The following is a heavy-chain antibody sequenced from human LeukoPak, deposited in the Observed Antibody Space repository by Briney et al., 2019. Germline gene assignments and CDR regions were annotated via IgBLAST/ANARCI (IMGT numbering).Heavy chain of an antibody. J-gene: IGHJ5*02. V-gene: IGHV1-69*04. CDR3: ARDGLYYYHSSGSNWFDP. D-gene: IGHD3-22*01. CDR2: IIPILGIA. CDR1: EGTFIRYA. Sequence: SVKVSYKASEGTFIRYAMSGVREARGQGLEWMGRIIPILGIANYAQKFQGRVTITADKSTSTAYMELSSLRSEDTAVYYCARDGLYYYHSSGSNWFDPWGQGTLVTVSS.